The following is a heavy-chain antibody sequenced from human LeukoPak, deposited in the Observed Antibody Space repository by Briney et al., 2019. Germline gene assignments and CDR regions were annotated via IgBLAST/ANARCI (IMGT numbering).Heavy chain of an antibody. Sequence: PGGSLRLSCAASGFTFRNHNMNWVRQAPGKGLEWVSSISSSSSSIYYADSVKGRFTISRDNAKNSLYLQINSLRAEDTAVYYCAKWAVYCSSTSCQYYYYYYMDVWGKGTTVTISS. CDR1: GFTFRNHN. D-gene: IGHD2-2*01. V-gene: IGHV3-21*01. CDR2: ISSSSSSI. CDR3: AKWAVYCSSTSCQYYYYYYMDV. J-gene: IGHJ6*03.